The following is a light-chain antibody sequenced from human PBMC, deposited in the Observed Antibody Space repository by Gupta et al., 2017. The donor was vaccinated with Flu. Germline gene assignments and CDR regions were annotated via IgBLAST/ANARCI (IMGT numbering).Light chain of an antibody. CDR2: RNN. CDR1: SSNIGNNY. J-gene: IGLJ2*01. V-gene: IGLV1-47*01. CDR3: ATWDDSLSGLV. Sequence: QSVLTQPPSASRTPGQRVTIPCSGSSSNIGNNYVYWYRHLPGTAPKILIYRNNQRPSGVPDRFSGSKSGTSASLAISGLRSEDEADYYCATWDDSLSGLVFGGGTKLTVL.